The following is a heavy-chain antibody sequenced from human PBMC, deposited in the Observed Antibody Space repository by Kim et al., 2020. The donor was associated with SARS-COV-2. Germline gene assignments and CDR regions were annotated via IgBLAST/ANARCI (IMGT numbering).Heavy chain of an antibody. D-gene: IGHD3-3*01. CDR2: IRSKAYGGNT. Sequence: GGSLRLSCTASGFTFGDYAMSWFRQAPGKGLEWVGFIRSKAYGGNTEYAASVQGRFTISSNDSKSIAYLQMNSLKNEDTAVYYCTTFHYDFWSGYFCDYWGQGTLVTVSS. CDR1: GFTFGDYA. CDR3: TTFHYDFWSGYFCDY. V-gene: IGHV3-49*03. J-gene: IGHJ4*02.